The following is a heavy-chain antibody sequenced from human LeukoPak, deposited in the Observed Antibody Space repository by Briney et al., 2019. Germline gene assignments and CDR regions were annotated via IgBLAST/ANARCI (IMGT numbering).Heavy chain of an antibody. J-gene: IGHJ6*03. V-gene: IGHV1-2*02. CDR1: GYTFTGYY. CDR2: INPNSGGT. CDR3: ARGNVLRYFDWLFHYYYMDV. D-gene: IGHD3-9*01. Sequence: ASVKVSCKASGYTFTGYYMHWVRQAPGQGLEWMGWINPNSGGTNYAQNFQGRVTMARDTSISTAYMELSRLRSDDTAVYYCARGNVLRYFDWLFHYYYMDVWGKGTTVTISS.